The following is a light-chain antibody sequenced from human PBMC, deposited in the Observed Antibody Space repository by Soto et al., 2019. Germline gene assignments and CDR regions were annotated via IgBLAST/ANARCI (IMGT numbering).Light chain of an antibody. CDR1: SSNIGSNT. CDR2: SNN. Sequence: QSVLTQPPSASGTPGQRVTISCSGSSSNIGSNTVNWYQQLPGTAPKLLIYSNNQRPSGVPDRFSGSKSGTSASLAISGLQSADEAEYYCAAWDDSLNGGVFGGGTKLTVL. J-gene: IGLJ3*02. CDR3: AAWDDSLNGGV. V-gene: IGLV1-44*01.